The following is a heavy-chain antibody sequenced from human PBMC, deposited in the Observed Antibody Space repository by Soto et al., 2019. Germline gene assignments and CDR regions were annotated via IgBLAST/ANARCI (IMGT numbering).Heavy chain of an antibody. J-gene: IGHJ2*01. Sequence: QVQLVQSGAEVKKPGSSVKVSCKASGGTFSSYAISWVRQAPGQGLEWMGGIIPIFGTANYAQKFQGRVTITADESTSTAYMELSSLRSEDTAVYYCARVDDYGDYVGTWYFDLWGRGTLVTVSS. V-gene: IGHV1-69*01. CDR3: ARVDDYGDYVGTWYFDL. CDR1: GGTFSSYA. D-gene: IGHD4-17*01. CDR2: IIPIFGTA.